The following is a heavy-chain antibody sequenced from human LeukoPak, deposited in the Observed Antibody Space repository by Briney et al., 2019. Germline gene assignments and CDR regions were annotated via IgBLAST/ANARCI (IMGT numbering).Heavy chain of an antibody. D-gene: IGHD2-21*02. V-gene: IGHV1-69*13. CDR2: IIPIFGTA. Sequence: GASVKVSCKASGGTFSSYAISWVRQAPGQGHEWMGGIIPIFGTANYAQKFQGRVTITADESTSTAYMELSSLRSEDTAVYYCARAELLTPTQWFDPWGQGTLVTVSS. CDR3: ARAELLTPTQWFDP. CDR1: GGTFSSYA. J-gene: IGHJ5*02.